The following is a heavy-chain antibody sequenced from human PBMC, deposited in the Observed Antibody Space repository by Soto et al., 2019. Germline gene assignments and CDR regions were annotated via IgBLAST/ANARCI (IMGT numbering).Heavy chain of an antibody. V-gene: IGHV3-7*01. D-gene: IGHD1-26*01. CDR3: ARVVGATQMDFDY. CDR1: GFTFSSYW. Sequence: GGSRRRSWAASGFTFSSYWMTWVRQAPGKGLEWVANIKQDGSEKYYVDSVRGRFTMSRDNAKNSLYLQMNSLRAEDTAVYYCARVVGATQMDFDYWGQGTLVTVSS. J-gene: IGHJ4*02. CDR2: IKQDGSEK.